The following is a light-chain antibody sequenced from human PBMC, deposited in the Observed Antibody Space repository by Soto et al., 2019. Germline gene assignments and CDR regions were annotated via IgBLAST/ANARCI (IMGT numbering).Light chain of an antibody. J-gene: IGLJ2*01. CDR2: DNS. Sequence: QSVLTQPPSVSGAPGQRVTNSCTGNSSNIGAGFDVHWYQQLPGTAPKLLIYDNSNRPSGVPDRFSGSKSGTSASLAITGLQAEDGTDYYCQSYDSRLSAVVFGGGTKLTVL. CDR3: QSYDSRLSAVV. V-gene: IGLV1-40*01. CDR1: SSNIGAGFD.